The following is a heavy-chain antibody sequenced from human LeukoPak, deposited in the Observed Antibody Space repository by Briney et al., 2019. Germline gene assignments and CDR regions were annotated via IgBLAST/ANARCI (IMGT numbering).Heavy chain of an antibody. CDR1: GFTFSSYW. CDR2: INSDGSST. V-gene: IGHV3-74*01. J-gene: IGHJ4*02. CDR3: ARPAGYCSSTSCYSGDFDY. D-gene: IGHD2-2*01. Sequence: GGSLRLSCAASGFTFSSYWMHWVRQAPGKGLVWVSRINSDGSSTSYADSVKGRFTISRDNAKNTLYLQMNSLRAEDTAVYYCARPAGYCSSTSCYSGDFDYWGQGTLVTVSS.